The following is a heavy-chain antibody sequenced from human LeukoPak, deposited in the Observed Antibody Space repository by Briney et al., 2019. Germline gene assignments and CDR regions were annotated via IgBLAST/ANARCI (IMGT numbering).Heavy chain of an antibody. J-gene: IGHJ4*02. CDR2: INTNTGNP. V-gene: IGHV7-4-1*02. CDR1: GYTFTSYA. CDR3: ARGIRILRYFDWSPRRFDY. D-gene: IGHD3-9*01. Sequence: ASVKVSCKASGYTFTSYAMNWVRQAPGQGLEWMGWINTNTGNPTYAQGFTGRFVFSSDTSVSTAYLQISSLKAEDTAVYYCARGIRILRYFDWSPRRFDYWGQGTLVTVSS.